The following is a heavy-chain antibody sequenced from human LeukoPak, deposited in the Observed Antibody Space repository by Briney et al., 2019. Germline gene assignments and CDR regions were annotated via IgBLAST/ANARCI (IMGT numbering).Heavy chain of an antibody. V-gene: IGHV4-61*08. CDR2: MPYSGST. CDR1: GASVSSVGYY. J-gene: IGHJ4*02. Sequence: KPSETLSLSCTVSGASVSSVGYYWSWIRQPPGKGLEWIGYMPYSGSTNYNPSLKSRVTISVDTSKNQFSLKLSSVTTADTAVYYCTRGVIYWGQGTLVTVSS. D-gene: IGHD3-10*01. CDR3: TRGVIY.